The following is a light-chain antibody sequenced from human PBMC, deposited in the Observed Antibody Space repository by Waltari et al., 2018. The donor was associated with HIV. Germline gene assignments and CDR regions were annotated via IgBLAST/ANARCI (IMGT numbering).Light chain of an antibody. Sequence: EIVLTQSPDFQSVTPKEKVTIPFRTSQSIGTSLHWYQQKPDQSPKLLIKYASQSLSGVPSRFSGSGSGTDFTLTINSLEAEDAATYYCQQSTSFPITFGQGTRLEI. J-gene: IGKJ5*01. CDR3: QQSTSFPIT. CDR1: QSIGTS. CDR2: YAS. V-gene: IGKV6-21*01.